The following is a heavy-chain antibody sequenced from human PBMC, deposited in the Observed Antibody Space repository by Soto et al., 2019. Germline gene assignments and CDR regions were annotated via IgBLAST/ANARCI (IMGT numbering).Heavy chain of an antibody. CDR1: GGTISNYP. J-gene: IGHJ2*01. CDR2: IIPIFGTV. CDR3: ARGNHRWLQLWYFDL. V-gene: IGHV1-69*12. Sequence: QVQLVQSGAEVKKPGSSVKVSCKASGGTISNYPISWVRQAPGQGLEWMGGIIPIFGTVNYAQKFQGRVTITADESTSTAYRERSSLRSEDTAVYYCARGNHRWLQLWYFDLWGRGTLVTVSS. D-gene: IGHD5-12*01.